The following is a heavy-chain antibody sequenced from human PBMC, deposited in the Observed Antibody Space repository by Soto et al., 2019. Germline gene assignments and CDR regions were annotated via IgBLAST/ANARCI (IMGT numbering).Heavy chain of an antibody. Sequence: QVQLQESGPGLVRPSETLSLTCTVSGASLTSGSYYWSWVRQPPGKGLEWIAYIYRSGSTNYNPPLKSRATISVDTSKNQFSLRLTSVTPADTAMYYCARWKYSYADLPGDWFDSWGQGTLVTVSS. CDR2: IYRSGST. CDR3: ARWKYSYADLPGDWFDS. D-gene: IGHD3-16*01. CDR1: GASLTSGSYY. V-gene: IGHV4-61*01. J-gene: IGHJ5*01.